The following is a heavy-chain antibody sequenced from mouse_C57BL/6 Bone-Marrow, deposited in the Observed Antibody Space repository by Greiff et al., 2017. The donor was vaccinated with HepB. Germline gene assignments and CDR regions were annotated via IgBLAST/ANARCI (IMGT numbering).Heavy chain of an antibody. Sequence: VQLQQSGPELVKPGASVKISCKASGYAFSSSWMNWVKQRPGKGLEWIGRIYPGDGDTNYNGKFKGKATLTADKSSSTAYMQLSSLTSEDSAVYFCARDGIPWLAYGGQGTLVTVSA. CDR1: GYAFSSSW. J-gene: IGHJ3*01. CDR2: IYPGDGDT. V-gene: IGHV1-82*01. D-gene: IGHD2-1*01. CDR3: ARDGIPWLAY.